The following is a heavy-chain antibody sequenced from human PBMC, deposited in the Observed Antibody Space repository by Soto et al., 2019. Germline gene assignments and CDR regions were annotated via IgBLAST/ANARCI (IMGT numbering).Heavy chain of an antibody. CDR3: AREGDQGVVVPAAIGFDY. V-gene: IGHV4-34*01. CDR2: INHSGST. J-gene: IGHJ4*02. D-gene: IGHD2-2*01. Sequence: PSETLSLTCAVYGGSFSGYYWSWIRQPPGKGLEWIGEINHSGSTNYNPSLKSRVTISVDTSKNQFSLKLSSVTAADTAVYYCAREGDQGVVVPAAIGFDYWGQGTLVTVSS. CDR1: GGSFSGYY.